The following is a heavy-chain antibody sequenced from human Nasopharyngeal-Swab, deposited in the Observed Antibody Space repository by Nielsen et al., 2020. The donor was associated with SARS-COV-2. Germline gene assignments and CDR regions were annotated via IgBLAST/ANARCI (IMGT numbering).Heavy chain of an antibody. J-gene: IGHJ4*02. CDR3: ARGPYSRSSFWVH. V-gene: IGHV4-59*11. Sequence: SETLSLTCTVSGGSIVSHYWNWIRLSPGKGLEWIGYIYSTEITKYNPSLGSRVTMSGDTSKNQVYLKLKSLTAADTAVYYCARGPYSRSSFWVHWGQGTLVTVSS. D-gene: IGHD6-6*01. CDR2: IYSTEIT. CDR1: GGSIVSHY.